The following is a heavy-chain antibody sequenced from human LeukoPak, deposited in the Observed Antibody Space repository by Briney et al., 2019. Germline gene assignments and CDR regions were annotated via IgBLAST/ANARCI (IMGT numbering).Heavy chain of an antibody. J-gene: IGHJ4*02. CDR2: IKEDGSEK. CDR1: GFTFSTYW. V-gene: IGHV3-7*01. Sequence: GGSLRLSCEASGFTFSTYWMTGGRQAPGKGLEWVANIKEDGSEKSYVDSVKGRFTISKDNAKNSLYLQMNSLRAEDTAVYYCARIHSGSQYMGFDYWGQGALVTVSS. D-gene: IGHD1-26*01. CDR3: ARIHSGSQYMGFDY.